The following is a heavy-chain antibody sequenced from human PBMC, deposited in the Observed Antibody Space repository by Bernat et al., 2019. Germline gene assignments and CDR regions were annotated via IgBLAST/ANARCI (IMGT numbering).Heavy chain of an antibody. Sequence: QVQLQESGPGLVKPSETLSLTCTVSGGSISTYYLSWIRQPPGKGLEWIGYIYYSGSPNYNPSLKSRVTISVDTSQNQFSLKLSSVTAADTGVYYCARSRDTGSFSWGQGILVTVSS. CDR3: ARSRDTGSFS. J-gene: IGHJ5*02. V-gene: IGHV4-59*01. D-gene: IGHD2-15*01. CDR1: GGSISTYY. CDR2: IYYSGSP.